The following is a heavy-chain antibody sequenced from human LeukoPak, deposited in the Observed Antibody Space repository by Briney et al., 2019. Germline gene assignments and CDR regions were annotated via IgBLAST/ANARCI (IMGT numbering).Heavy chain of an antibody. V-gene: IGHV3-30*02. CDR3: AKDPATGDTNPGFDY. Sequence: PGGSLRLSCAASGFTFSSYGMNWVRQAPGKGLEWVAFIRYDGSNKYYADSVRGRFTITRDTSKNTLYLQMNSLSAEDTAVYYCAKDPATGDTNPGFDYWGQGTLVTVSS. J-gene: IGHJ4*02. CDR2: IRYDGSNK. D-gene: IGHD7-27*01. CDR1: GFTFSSYG.